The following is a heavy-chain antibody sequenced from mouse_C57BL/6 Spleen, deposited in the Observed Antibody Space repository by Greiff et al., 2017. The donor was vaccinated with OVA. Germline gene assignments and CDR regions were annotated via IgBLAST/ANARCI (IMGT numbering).Heavy chain of an antibody. CDR1: GYTFTSYW. Sequence: QVHVKQPGTELVKPGASVKLSCKASGYTFTSYWMHWVKQRPGQGLEWIGNINPSNGGTNYNEKFKSKATLTVDKSSSTAYMQLSSLTSEDSAVYYCARLGVTTGFAYWGQGTLVTVSA. J-gene: IGHJ3*01. CDR3: ARLGVTTGFAY. D-gene: IGHD2-2*01. CDR2: INPSNGGT. V-gene: IGHV1-53*01.